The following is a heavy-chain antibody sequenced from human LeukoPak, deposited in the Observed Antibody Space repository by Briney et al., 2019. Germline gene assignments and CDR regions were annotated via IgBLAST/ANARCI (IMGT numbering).Heavy chain of an antibody. CDR1: GGSISSYY. CDR3: ARRDYYDSSVGAFDI. CDR2: IYYSGST. Sequence: PSETLSLTCTVSGGSISSYYWSWIRQPPGKGLEWIGYIYYSGSTNYNPSLKSRVTISVDTSKNQFSLKLSSVTAADTAVYYCARRDYYDSSVGAFDIWGQGTMVTVSS. V-gene: IGHV4-59*08. J-gene: IGHJ3*02. D-gene: IGHD3-22*01.